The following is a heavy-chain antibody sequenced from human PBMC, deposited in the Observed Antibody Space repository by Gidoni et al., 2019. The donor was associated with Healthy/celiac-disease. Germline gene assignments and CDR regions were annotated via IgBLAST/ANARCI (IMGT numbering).Heavy chain of an antibody. CDR2: ISAYNGNT. V-gene: IGHV1-18*01. CDR3: ARVSSSWPYYYYGMDV. CDR1: GYTFTSYG. J-gene: IGHJ6*02. D-gene: IGHD6-13*01. Sequence: QVQLVPSGAEVKKPGASVKVSCKASGYTFTSYGISWVRQAPGQGLEWMGWISAYNGNTNYAQKLQGRVTMTTDTSTSTAYMELRSLRSDDTAVYYCARVSSSWPYYYYGMDVWGQGTTVTVSS.